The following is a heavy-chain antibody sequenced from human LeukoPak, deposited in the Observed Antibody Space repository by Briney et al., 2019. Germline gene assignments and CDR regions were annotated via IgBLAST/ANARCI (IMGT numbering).Heavy chain of an antibody. CDR2: FNPRGGGA. V-gene: IGHV1-46*01. J-gene: IGHJ5*02. D-gene: IGHD4-11*01. CDR1: GYTFTAYQ. Sequence: PEASVKVSCKTSGYTFTAYQIHWVRQAPGQGLEWMGIFNPRGGGASYAQKFQGRVTMTRDTSTTTVYMDLSSLTSEDTAMYYCARDPMNSNWYFDNWFDPWGQGTLVTVSS. CDR3: ARDPMNSNWYFDNWFDP.